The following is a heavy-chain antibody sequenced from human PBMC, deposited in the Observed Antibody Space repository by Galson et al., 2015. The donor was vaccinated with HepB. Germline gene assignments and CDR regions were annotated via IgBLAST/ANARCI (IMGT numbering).Heavy chain of an antibody. D-gene: IGHD3-9*01. Sequence: SLRLSCAASGFTVSGSYMSWVRRAPGKGLEWVSVVYSGGGTDYADSVKGRFNISRDNSKNTLYLQMNNLRADDTALYFCARGKTGQDWGQGTLVTVSS. CDR3: ARGKTGQD. CDR2: VYSGGGT. V-gene: IGHV3-66*01. CDR1: GFTVSGSY. J-gene: IGHJ4*02.